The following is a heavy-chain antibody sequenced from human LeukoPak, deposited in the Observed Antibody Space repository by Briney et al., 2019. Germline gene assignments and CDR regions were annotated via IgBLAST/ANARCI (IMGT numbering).Heavy chain of an antibody. CDR2: TYYRSKWYN. V-gene: IGHV6-1*01. D-gene: IGHD6-13*01. CDR1: GDSVSSNSAA. J-gene: IGHJ6*02. CDR3: ARGAGIAAAGTGNYYYGMDV. Sequence: PSQTLSLTCALSGDSVSSNSAAWNWIRQSPSRGLEWLGRTYYRSKWYNDYAVSVKSRITINPDTSKNQFSLQLNSVTPEDTAVYYCARGAGIAAAGTGNYYYGMDVWGQGTTVTVSS.